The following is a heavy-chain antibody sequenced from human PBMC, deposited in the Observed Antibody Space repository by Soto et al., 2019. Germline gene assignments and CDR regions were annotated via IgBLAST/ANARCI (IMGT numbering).Heavy chain of an antibody. CDR3: ARHLRATSGWYEYYFDY. D-gene: IGHD6-19*01. J-gene: IGHJ4*02. V-gene: IGHV5-51*01. Sequence: PGESLKISCKVSGYSFTSYWIGWLRQMPGKGLEWMGIIYPGDSDTRYSPSFQGQVTISADKSISTAYLQWSSLKASDTAMYYCARHLRATSGWYEYYFDYWGQGTLVTVSS. CDR2: IYPGDSDT. CDR1: GYSFTSYW.